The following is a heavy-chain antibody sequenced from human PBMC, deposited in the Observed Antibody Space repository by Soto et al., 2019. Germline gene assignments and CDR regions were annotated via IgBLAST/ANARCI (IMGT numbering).Heavy chain of an antibody. Sequence: SQTLSLTCAISGDSVSSNSAAWNWIRQSPSRGLEWLGRTYYKSKWYNDYAVSVKSRITINPDTSKNQFSLQLKSVSPVDTAVYYCARDSRSSTSHYSFGMDVWGQGTTVTVSS. V-gene: IGHV6-1*01. CDR1: GDSVSSNSAA. J-gene: IGHJ6*02. CDR2: TYYKSKWYN. D-gene: IGHD6-6*01. CDR3: ARDSRSSTSHYSFGMDV.